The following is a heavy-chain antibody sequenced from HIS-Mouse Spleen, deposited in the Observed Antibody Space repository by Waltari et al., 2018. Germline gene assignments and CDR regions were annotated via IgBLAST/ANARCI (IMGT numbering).Heavy chain of an antibody. CDR1: GYTFTGYY. J-gene: IGHJ6*02. CDR3: AREPLRDGYNSYYYYGMDV. V-gene: IGHV1-2*02. CDR2: VNPNSGGT. Sequence: QVQLVQSGAEVKKPGASVKVSCKASGYTFTGYYMHWLRPAPGQGLEWMGWVNPNSGGTNYSQKFQGRVTMTRDTSISTAYMELSRLRSDDTAVYYCAREPLRDGYNSYYYYGMDVWGQGTTVTVSS. D-gene: IGHD5-12*01.